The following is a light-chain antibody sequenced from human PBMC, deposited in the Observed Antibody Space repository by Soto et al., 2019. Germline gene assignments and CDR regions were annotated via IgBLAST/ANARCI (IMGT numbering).Light chain of an antibody. J-gene: IGLJ2*01. CDR3: SSYTSSSTDVV. CDR1: SSDVGGYNY. Sequence: QSPLTQPASVSGSPGQSITISCTGTSSDVGGYNYVSWYEQHPSKAPKLMIYDVSNRPSGVSNRFSGSKSGNTASLTISGLEGEDEADYYCSSYTSSSTDVVFGGGTKLTVL. CDR2: DVS. V-gene: IGLV2-14*01.